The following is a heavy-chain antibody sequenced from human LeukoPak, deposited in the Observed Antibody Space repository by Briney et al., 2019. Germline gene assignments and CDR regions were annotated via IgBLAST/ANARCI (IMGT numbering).Heavy chain of an antibody. CDR3: AREPPSFWGDSFDL. Sequence: PGGSLRLSCAASEFTLGSFWMHWVRQSPGQGLMWVARISLDGGSTFYADSVKGRFTISRDTGKNTLYLQMDGLKAEDTATYYRAREPPSFWGDSFDLWGQGTLVTVSS. CDR2: ISLDGGST. V-gene: IGHV3-74*01. D-gene: IGHD2-21*02. J-gene: IGHJ3*01. CDR1: EFTLGSFW.